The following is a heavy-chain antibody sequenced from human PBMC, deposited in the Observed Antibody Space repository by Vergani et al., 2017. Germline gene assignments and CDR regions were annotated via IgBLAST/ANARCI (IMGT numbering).Heavy chain of an antibody. CDR3: ARDLRLLYNRFDP. CDR1: GFTFNQYG. D-gene: IGHD1-14*01. V-gene: IGHV3-33*01. CDR2: TWYDGNNK. Sequence: QVQLVESGGGVVPPGRSLRLSCAASGFTFNQYGMHWVRPAPGKGLEWVAVTWYDGNNKQYADSVNGRFTISRDNSKSTMYLQMNSLRDEDTGVYYCARDLRLLYNRFDPWGQGTLVTVSS. J-gene: IGHJ5*02.